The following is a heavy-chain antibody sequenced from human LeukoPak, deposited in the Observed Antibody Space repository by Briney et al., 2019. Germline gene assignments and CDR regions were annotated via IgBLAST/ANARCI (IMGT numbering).Heavy chain of an antibody. J-gene: IGHJ5*02. V-gene: IGHV3-15*01. CDR1: GFTFSNAW. Sequence: GGSLRLSCAASGFTFSNAWMSWVRQAPGKGLEWVGRIKSKTDGGTTDYAAPVKGRFTISRDDSKNTLYLQMNSLKTEDTAVYYCTTSLIAVAGTGWLDPWGQGTLVTVSS. CDR3: TTSLIAVAGTGWLDP. D-gene: IGHD6-19*01. CDR2: IKSKTDGGTT.